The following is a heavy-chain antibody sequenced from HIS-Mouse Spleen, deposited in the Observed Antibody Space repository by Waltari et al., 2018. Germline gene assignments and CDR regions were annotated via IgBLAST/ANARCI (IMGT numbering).Heavy chain of an antibody. CDR2: IKSKTEGGTT. V-gene: IGHV3-15*01. CDR1: GFTFSNAW. D-gene: IGHD6-13*01. J-gene: IGHJ3*02. CDR3: TYSSSWYRNNAFDI. Sequence: EVQLVESGGGLVKPGGSLRLSCAASGFTFSNAWMSWVRKAPGKGREWVGRIKSKTEGGTTDYAEPVKGRFTISRDDSKNTLYLQMNSLKTEDTAVYYCTYSSSWYRNNAFDIWGQGTMVTVSS.